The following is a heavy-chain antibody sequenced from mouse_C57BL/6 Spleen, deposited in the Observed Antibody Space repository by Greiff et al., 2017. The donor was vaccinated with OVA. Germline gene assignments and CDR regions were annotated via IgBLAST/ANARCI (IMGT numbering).Heavy chain of an antibody. CDR1: GYAFSSSW. J-gene: IGHJ2*01. CDR2: FYPGEGDT. D-gene: IGHD2-4*01. CDR3: ARRYYDYDGYYFDY. V-gene: IGHV1-82*01. Sequence: LVESGPELVKPGASVKISCKASGYAFSSSWMNWVKQRPGRGLGGFGRFYPGEGDTNYNGKFKGKATLTADKSFSTAYMQLSSLTSEDSAVYFCARRYYDYDGYYFDYWGQGTTLTVSS.